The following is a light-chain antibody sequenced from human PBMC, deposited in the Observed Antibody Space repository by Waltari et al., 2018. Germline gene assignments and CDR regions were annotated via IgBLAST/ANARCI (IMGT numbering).Light chain of an antibody. CDR3: QQYDYWLWT. V-gene: IGKV3D-15*01. J-gene: IGKJ1*01. Sequence: EVVMTQSPVTLSLSPGESATLSCRASQRLRSTFAWFQQQPGQPPRLLIFGTSTRATGVPARCSGSGSGTEISLIISRLQPEDFATYYCQQYDYWLWTFGQGTRVEAK. CDR2: GTS. CDR1: QRLRST.